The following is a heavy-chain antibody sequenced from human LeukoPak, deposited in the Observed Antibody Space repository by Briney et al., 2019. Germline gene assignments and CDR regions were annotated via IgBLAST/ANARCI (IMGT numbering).Heavy chain of an antibody. Sequence: ASVKVSCKASGYTFTGYYMHWVRQAPGQGLEWMGWINPNSGGTNYAQKFQGRVTMTRDTSISTAYMELSRLRSDDTAVYYCARDYRKGYCSGGSCYTPVAFDIWGQGIMVTVSS. D-gene: IGHD2-15*01. CDR1: GYTFTGYY. CDR3: ARDYRKGYCSGGSCYTPVAFDI. J-gene: IGHJ3*02. CDR2: INPNSGGT. V-gene: IGHV1-2*02.